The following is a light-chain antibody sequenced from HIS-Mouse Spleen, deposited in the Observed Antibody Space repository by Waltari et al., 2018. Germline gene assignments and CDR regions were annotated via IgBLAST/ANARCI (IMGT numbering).Light chain of an antibody. CDR3: YSTDSSGNHRV. Sequence: SYELTQPPSVSVSPGQTARITCSGDALPNKSAYWYQQKSGQAPVLVIYEDSKRPSGIPERFSGSSSGTMATLTISGAQVEDEADYYCYSTDSSGNHRVFGTGTKVTVL. CDR2: EDS. V-gene: IGLV3-10*01. J-gene: IGLJ1*01. CDR1: ALPNKS.